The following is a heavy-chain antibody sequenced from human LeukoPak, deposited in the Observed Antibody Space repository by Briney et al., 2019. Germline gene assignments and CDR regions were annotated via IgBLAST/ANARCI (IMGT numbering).Heavy chain of an antibody. CDR2: MNPNSGNT. D-gene: IGHD3-22*01. CDR3: ARELNYYDNSGYYTYYYGMDV. J-gene: IGHJ6*02. V-gene: IGHV1-8*01. Sequence: ASVKVSCKASGYSFTTCDINWVRQATGQGLEWMGWMNPNSGNTGYAQRFQGRVTITRDTSASTAYMELSSLRSEDTAVYYCARELNYYDNSGYYTYYYGMDVWGQGTTVTVSS. CDR1: GYSFTTCD.